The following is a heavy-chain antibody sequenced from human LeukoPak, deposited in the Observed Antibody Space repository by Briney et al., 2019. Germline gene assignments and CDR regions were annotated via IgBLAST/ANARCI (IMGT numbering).Heavy chain of an antibody. J-gene: IGHJ4*02. D-gene: IGHD2-2*02. V-gene: IGHV3-30*04. CDR2: ISYDGSNK. CDR3: ARVHRGPLENIVVVPAAIDY. CDR1: GFTFSSYA. Sequence: GGSLRLSCAASGFTFSSYAMHWVRQAPGKGLEWVAVISYDGSNKYYADSVKGRFTISRDNSKNTLYLQMNSLRAEDTAVYYCARVHRGPLENIVVVPAAIDYWGQGTLVTVSS.